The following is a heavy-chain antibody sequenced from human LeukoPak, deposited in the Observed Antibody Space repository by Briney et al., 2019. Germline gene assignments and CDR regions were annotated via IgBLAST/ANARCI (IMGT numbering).Heavy chain of an antibody. D-gene: IGHD1-1*01. CDR3: ARAAYNWNDNHYFDY. Sequence: SQTLSLTCAISGDSVSSNSAAWNWIRQSPSRGLEWLGRTYYRSKWYNDYAVSVKSRITINPDTSKNQFSLQLNSVTPEDAAVYYCARAAYNWNDNHYFDYWGQGTLVTVSS. CDR1: GDSVSSNSAA. V-gene: IGHV6-1*01. CDR2: TYYRSKWYN. J-gene: IGHJ4*02.